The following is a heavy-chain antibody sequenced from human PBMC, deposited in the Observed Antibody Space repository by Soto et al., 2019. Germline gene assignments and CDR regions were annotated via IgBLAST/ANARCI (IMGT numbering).Heavy chain of an antibody. CDR2: ISSSSSTI. D-gene: IGHD4-17*01. CDR3: ARDLNYGIFDY. CDR1: GFTFSSYS. J-gene: IGHJ4*02. Sequence: EVQLVESGGGLVQPGGSLRLSCAASGFTFSSYSMNWVRQAPGKGLEWVSYISSSSSTIYYADSVKGRFTISRDNAKKSLYLQMNSLRAEDTAVYYCARDLNYGIFDYLGQGPLVTVSS. V-gene: IGHV3-48*01.